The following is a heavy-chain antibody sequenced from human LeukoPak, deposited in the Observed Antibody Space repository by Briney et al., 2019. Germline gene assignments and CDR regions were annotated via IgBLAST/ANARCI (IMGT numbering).Heavy chain of an antibody. CDR3: ARFYCSGGDCYFNY. Sequence: PSETLSLTCTVSGGSISSTIYYWGWIRQPPGKGLERIGSIYYSGSTYYNPSLRSRVTISGDTSKNQFSLNLSSVTAADTAVYYCARFYCSGGDCYFNYWGQGILVTVSS. D-gene: IGHD2-15*01. CDR2: IYYSGST. V-gene: IGHV4-39*01. J-gene: IGHJ4*02. CDR1: GGSISSTIYY.